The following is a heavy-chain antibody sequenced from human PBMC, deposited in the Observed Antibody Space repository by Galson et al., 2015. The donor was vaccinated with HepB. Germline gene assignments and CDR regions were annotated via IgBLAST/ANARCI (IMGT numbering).Heavy chain of an antibody. CDR1: GYAFTDYY. CDR2: VDPEDGET. V-gene: IGHV1-69-2*01. Sequence: VKVSCKVSGYAFTDYYMHWVQQAPGKGLEWMGLVDPEDGETIYAEKFQGRVTITADTSTDTAYMELSSLRSEDTAVYYCATDGGQAAAGSSSHFQHWGQGTLVTVSS. CDR3: ATDGGQAAAGSSSHFQH. J-gene: IGHJ1*01. D-gene: IGHD6-13*01.